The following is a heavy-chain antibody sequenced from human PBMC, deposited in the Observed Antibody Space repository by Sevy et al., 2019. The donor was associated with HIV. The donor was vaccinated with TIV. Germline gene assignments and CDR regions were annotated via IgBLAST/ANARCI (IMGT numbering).Heavy chain of an antibody. V-gene: IGHV4-34*01. J-gene: IGHJ4*02. D-gene: IGHD3-3*01. CDR3: ARSFITIFGVVIARFDS. CDR1: GVSFSGYY. CDR2: INQSGST. Sequence: AEALSLTCAVYGVSFSGYYWSWIRQPPGKGLEWIGEINQSGSTNYNPSVKSGVTISVDKSKNQFSLKLSSVTAADTAVYYCARSFITIFGVVIARFDSWGQGTLVTVSS.